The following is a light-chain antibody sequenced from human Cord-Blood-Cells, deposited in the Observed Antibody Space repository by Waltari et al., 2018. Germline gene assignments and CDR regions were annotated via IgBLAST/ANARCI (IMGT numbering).Light chain of an antibody. CDR1: ALPKQY. J-gene: IGLJ2*01. V-gene: IGLV3-25*03. CDR3: QSADSSGTVV. Sequence: VLTQPPSVSVSPGQTARITCPGDALPKQYAYWYQQKPGQAPVLVIYKDSERPSGIPERFSGSSSGTTVTLTISGVQAEDEADYYCQSADSSGTVVFGGGTKLTVL. CDR2: KDS.